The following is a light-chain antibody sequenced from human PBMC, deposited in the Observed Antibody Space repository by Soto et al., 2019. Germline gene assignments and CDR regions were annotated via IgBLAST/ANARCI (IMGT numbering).Light chain of an antibody. J-gene: IGKJ5*01. V-gene: IGKV3D-15*01. CDR3: QQYNDWPIT. Sequence: EMVMTQSPATLSVSPGERATLSCRASQSFSCDLAWYHHKPGQAPRLLIYDASTRALDTPARFAGSGSGTEFTLTISSLQSEDFAVYFCQQYNDWPITFGQGTRLEI. CDR1: QSFSCD. CDR2: DAS.